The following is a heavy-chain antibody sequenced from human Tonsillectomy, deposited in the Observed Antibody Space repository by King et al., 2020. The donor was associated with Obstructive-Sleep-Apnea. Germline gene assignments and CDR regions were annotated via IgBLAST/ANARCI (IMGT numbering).Heavy chain of an antibody. D-gene: IGHD1-26*01. V-gene: IGHV3-30*04. CDR1: GFTFSSYA. CDR2: ISNDGRNK. CDR3: ARDQWGPPQVSCWFDP. J-gene: IGHJ5*02. Sequence: VQLVESGGGVVQPGRSLRLSCAASGFTFSSYAIHWVRQAPGKGLEWVAVISNDGRNKYYADSVKGRFTISRDNSKNTLYLQMNSLRAEDTAVYYCARDQWGPPQVSCWFDPWGQGNLVTVSS.